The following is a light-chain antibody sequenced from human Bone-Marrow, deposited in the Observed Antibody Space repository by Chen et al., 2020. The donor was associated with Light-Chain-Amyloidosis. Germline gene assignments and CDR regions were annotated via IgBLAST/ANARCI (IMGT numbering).Light chain of an antibody. Sequence: QSALTQPASVSGSLGQSITISCTGTSSDVGGFNYVSWFQQHPGKAPKLMIYDVSNRPSGVSRRFSGSKSGNTASLTISGLQAEDEADYYCSSYTISSTQVFGGGTKLTVL. J-gene: IGLJ3*02. CDR3: SSYTISSTQV. CDR2: DVS. V-gene: IGLV2-14*01. CDR1: SSDVGGFNY.